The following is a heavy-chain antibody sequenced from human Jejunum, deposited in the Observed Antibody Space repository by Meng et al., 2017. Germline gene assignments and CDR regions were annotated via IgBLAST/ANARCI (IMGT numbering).Heavy chain of an antibody. Sequence: GGSLRLSCAASGFTFDDYAMHWVRQAPGKGLEWVSLITWDGGRTYYADSVKGRFTISRDNSKNSLYLQMNSLITEDTALYYCAKGLSSSSWSFDYWGQGTLVTVYS. CDR3: AKGLSSSSWSFDY. D-gene: IGHD6-13*01. CDR2: ITWDGGRT. CDR1: GFTFDDYA. J-gene: IGHJ4*02. V-gene: IGHV3-43*01.